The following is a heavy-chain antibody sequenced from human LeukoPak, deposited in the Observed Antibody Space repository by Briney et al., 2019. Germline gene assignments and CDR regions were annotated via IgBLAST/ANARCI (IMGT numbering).Heavy chain of an antibody. Sequence: SETLTLTCTVSGGSISSYYWSWIRRPPGKGLEWIGYIYYSGSTNYNPSLKSRVTISVDTSKNQFSLKLSSVTAADTAVYYCARGCDSSGYYIPYYFDYWGQGTLVTVSS. J-gene: IGHJ4*02. V-gene: IGHV4-59*12. D-gene: IGHD3-22*01. CDR2: IYYSGST. CDR3: ARGCDSSGYYIPYYFDY. CDR1: GGSISSYY.